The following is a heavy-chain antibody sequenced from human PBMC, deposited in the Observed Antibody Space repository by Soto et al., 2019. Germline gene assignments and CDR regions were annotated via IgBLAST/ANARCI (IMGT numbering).Heavy chain of an antibody. CDR2: INPNGGST. J-gene: IGHJ3*02. D-gene: IGHD5-12*01. CDR3: ARKKGLRPGGGGTEPLDI. V-gene: IGHV1-46*03. CDR1: GYSFTSQY. Sequence: QVQLVQSGAEVKKPGASVKISCEASGYSFTSQYVHWVRQAPGQGLEWMGIINPNGGSTTYAQKCQGRVTMTREPPPVTFKVEVGGRTSGDTAVFYCARKKGLRPGGGGTEPLDIWGQGTMVTVAS.